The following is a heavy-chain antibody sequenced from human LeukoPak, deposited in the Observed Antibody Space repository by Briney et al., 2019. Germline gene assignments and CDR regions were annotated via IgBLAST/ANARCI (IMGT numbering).Heavy chain of an antibody. V-gene: IGHV3-30-3*01. J-gene: IGHJ5*02. Sequence: GGSLRLSCTASGFTFDDYAMHWVRQAPGKGLEWVAVISSDGSDTYYGDSVKARFTISRDNSRNTLYLQMNSLRAEDTAVYYCARTVPGDYGRFDPWGQGTLVTVSS. D-gene: IGHD4-17*01. CDR1: GFTFDDYA. CDR2: ISSDGSDT. CDR3: ARTVPGDYGRFDP.